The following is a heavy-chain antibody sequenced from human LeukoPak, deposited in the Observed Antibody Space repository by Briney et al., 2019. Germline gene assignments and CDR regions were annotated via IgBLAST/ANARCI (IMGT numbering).Heavy chain of an antibody. CDR3: ARDRYYDSSGYYNLDY. V-gene: IGHV3-33*01. J-gene: IGHJ4*02. CDR2: IWYDGSNK. CDR1: GFTFSGYG. Sequence: PGRSLRLSCAASGFTFSGYGFHWVRQAPGKGLEWVALIWYDGSNKYYADSVTGRFTVSRDNSKNTLYLQMNSLRAEGTAVYYCARDRYYDSSGYYNLDYWGQGTLVTVSS. D-gene: IGHD3-22*01.